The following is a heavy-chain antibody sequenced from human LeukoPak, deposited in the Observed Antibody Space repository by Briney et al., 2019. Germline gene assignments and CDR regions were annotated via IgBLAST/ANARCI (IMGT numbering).Heavy chain of an antibody. CDR3: ARRSVAGSGYYYYYGMDV. V-gene: IGHV3-33*01. J-gene: IGHJ6*02. Sequence: GGSLSLSCAASGFTFSSYGMRWVRQAPGKGLEWVAVIWYDGSNKYYADSVKGRFTISRDNSNNTLYLQMNSLRAEDTAVYYCARRSVAGSGYYYYYGMDVWGQGTTVTVSS. CDR1: GFTFSSYG. CDR2: IWYDGSNK. D-gene: IGHD6-19*01.